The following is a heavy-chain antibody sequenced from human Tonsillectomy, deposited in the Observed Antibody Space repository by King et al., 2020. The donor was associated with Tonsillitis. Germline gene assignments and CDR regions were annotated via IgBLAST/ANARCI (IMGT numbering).Heavy chain of an antibody. Sequence: VQLVESGAEVKKPGESLKISCKGSGYSFTSYWIGWVRQMPGKGLEWMGIIYPGDSDTRYSPSFQGQVTISAAKSISTAYLQWSSLKASDTAMYYCARHEVDSSSSFFIGPRDYWGQGTLVTVSS. CDR1: GYSFTSYW. V-gene: IGHV5-51*01. J-gene: IGHJ4*02. CDR3: ARHEVDSSSSFFIGPRDY. D-gene: IGHD6-6*01. CDR2: IYPGDSDT.